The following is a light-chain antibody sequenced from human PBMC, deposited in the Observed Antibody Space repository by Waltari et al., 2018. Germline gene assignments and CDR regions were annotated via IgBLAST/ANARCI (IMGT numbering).Light chain of an antibody. V-gene: IGLV2-14*03. Sequence: SALTQPDSVSGSPGQSITIPCSGISSELGGYEYVPWYQQHPGKAPKVIIYDVNNRPSGVSNRFSGSKSGSSASLTISGLQAEDEADYYCSSFTSSTTGIFGGGTKVTVL. CDR2: DVN. CDR3: SSFTSSTTGI. J-gene: IGLJ2*01. CDR1: SSELGGYEY.